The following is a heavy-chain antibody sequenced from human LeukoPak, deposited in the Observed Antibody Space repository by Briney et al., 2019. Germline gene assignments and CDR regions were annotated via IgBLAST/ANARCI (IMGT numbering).Heavy chain of an antibody. D-gene: IGHD6-13*01. CDR1: GYTFTSYY. CDR3: ATAGLHSTHFSY. Sequence: GASVKVSCKASGYTFTSYYMHWVRQAPGQGLEWMGIINPSGGSTNYAQKFQGRVTMTRDMSTRTVYMELNSLRSEDTAVYYCATAGLHSTHFSYWGQGTLVTVSS. V-gene: IGHV1-46*01. CDR2: INPSGGST. J-gene: IGHJ4*02.